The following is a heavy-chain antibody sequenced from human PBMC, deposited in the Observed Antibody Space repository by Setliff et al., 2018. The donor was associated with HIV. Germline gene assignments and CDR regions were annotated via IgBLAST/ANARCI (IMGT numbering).Heavy chain of an antibody. Sequence: SETLSLTCTVSGGSISSGGYYWSWIRQHPGKGLEWIGYIYYSGSTYYNPSLKSRVTISVDTSKNQFSLKLSSVTAANTAVYHCARDYGDTPSYYYYYGMDVWGQGTTVTVSS. V-gene: IGHV4-31*03. CDR3: ARDYGDTPSYYYYYGMDV. CDR1: GGSISSGGYY. D-gene: IGHD4-17*01. CDR2: IYYSGST. J-gene: IGHJ6*02.